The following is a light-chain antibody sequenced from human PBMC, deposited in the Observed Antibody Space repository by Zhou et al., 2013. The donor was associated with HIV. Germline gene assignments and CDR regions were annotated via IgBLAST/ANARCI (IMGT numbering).Light chain of an antibody. CDR1: QDISTW. CDR2: DAS. Sequence: DIRMTQSPSSVSASVGDRVTITCRASQDISTWLVWYQQKPGKAPKVLIYDASNLETGVPSRFSGSGSGTHFTFAISNLQPEDIATYYCQQYDNLPFTFGPGTKVDIK. V-gene: IGKV1-33*01. CDR3: QQYDNLPFT. J-gene: IGKJ3*01.